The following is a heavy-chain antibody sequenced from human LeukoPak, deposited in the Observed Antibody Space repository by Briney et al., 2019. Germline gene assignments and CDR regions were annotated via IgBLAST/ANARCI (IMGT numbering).Heavy chain of an antibody. Sequence: SVKVSCKASGGTFSSYAISWVRQAPGQGLEWMGGIIPIFGTANYAQKFQGRVTITADESTSTAYMELSSLRSEDTAVYYCARERVRSYYYGSGSYQYFDYWGQGTLVTVSS. CDR3: ARERVRSYYYGSGSYQYFDY. J-gene: IGHJ4*02. CDR2: IIPIFGTA. V-gene: IGHV1-69*13. CDR1: GGTFSSYA. D-gene: IGHD3-10*01.